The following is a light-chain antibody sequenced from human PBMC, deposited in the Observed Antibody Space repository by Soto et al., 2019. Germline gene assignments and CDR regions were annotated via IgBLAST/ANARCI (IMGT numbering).Light chain of an antibody. CDR3: QQYNSFSPT. J-gene: IGKJ1*01. V-gene: IGKV1-5*01. CDR2: DAS. CDR1: QTVNAW. Sequence: DIQMTQSPSTLSASLGDRVTITCRASQTVNAWLAWYQHKPGKAPKLLIYDASSLESGVPSRFSASVSGTEFTLTISGLKPDDFASYYCQQYNSFSPTFGQGTKVDIK.